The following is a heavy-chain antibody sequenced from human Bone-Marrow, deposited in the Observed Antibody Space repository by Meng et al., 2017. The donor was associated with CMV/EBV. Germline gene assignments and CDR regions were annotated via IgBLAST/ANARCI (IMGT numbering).Heavy chain of an antibody. CDR2: ISSSSSTI. CDR1: GFTFSSDS. V-gene: IGHV3-48*04. CDR3: ARGETYDFWSGYPVYFDY. D-gene: IGHD3-3*01. Sequence: GESLKISCAASGFTFSSDSMNWVRQAPGKGREWVSYISSSSSTIYYADSVKGRFTISRDNAKNALYLQMNSLRAEDTAVYYCARGETYDFWSGYPVYFDYWGQGTLVTVSS. J-gene: IGHJ4*02.